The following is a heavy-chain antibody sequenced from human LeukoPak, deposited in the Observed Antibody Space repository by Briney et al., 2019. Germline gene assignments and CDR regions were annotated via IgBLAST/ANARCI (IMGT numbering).Heavy chain of an antibody. CDR3: AREEQWLGRSYMDV. J-gene: IGHJ6*03. V-gene: IGHV3-21*01. CDR1: GFTFSSYS. D-gene: IGHD6-19*01. Sequence: PGGSLRLSCAASGFTFSSYSMNGVRQAPGKGLEWVSSISSSSSYIYYADSVKGRFTISRYNAKNSLYLQMNSLRAEDTAVYYCAREEQWLGRSYMDVWGKGTTVTVSS. CDR2: ISSSSSYI.